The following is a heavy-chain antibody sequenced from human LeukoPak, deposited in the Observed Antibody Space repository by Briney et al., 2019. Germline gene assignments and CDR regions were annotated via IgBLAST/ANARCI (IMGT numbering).Heavy chain of an antibody. J-gene: IGHJ4*02. D-gene: IGHD3-22*01. CDR3: AATNYYDSMY. CDR2: IYSGGST. CDR1: GFTVSSNY. V-gene: IGHV3-53*01. Sequence: GGSLRLSCAASGFTVSSNYMSWVRQAPGKGLEWVSVIYSGGSTYYADSVKGRFTISRDNAKNSLHLQMNSLRAEDTAVYYCAATNYYDSMYRGQGTLVTVSS.